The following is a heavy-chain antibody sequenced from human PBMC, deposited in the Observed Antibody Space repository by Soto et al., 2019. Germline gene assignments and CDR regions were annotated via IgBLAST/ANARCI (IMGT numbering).Heavy chain of an antibody. CDR3: ARNVLRPVAAAGMDYYGMDV. D-gene: IGHD6-13*01. V-gene: IGHV1-69*01. CDR2: IIPIFGTA. J-gene: IGHJ6*02. CDR1: GGTFSSYA. Sequence: QVQLVQSGAEVKKPGSSVKVSCKASGGTFSSYAISWVRQAPGQGLEWMGGIIPIFGTANCAQKFQGRVTITADESTSLAYMELGSLGSEDTAVYYCARNVLRPVAAAGMDYYGMDVWGQGTTVTVS.